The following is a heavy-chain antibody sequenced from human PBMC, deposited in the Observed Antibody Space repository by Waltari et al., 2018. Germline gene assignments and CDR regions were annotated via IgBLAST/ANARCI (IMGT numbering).Heavy chain of an antibody. CDR2: INHSGST. V-gene: IGHV4-34*01. J-gene: IGHJ5*02. CDR3: ARGVTVTRRSNWFDP. CDR1: GGSFSGYY. Sequence: QVQLQQWGAGLLKPSETLSLTCAVYGGSFSGYYWSWIRQPPGKGLELIGEINHSGSTNDNPSLKSRVTISVDTSKNQFSLKLSSVTAADTAVYYCARGVTVTRRSNWFDPWGQGTLVTVSS. D-gene: IGHD4-17*01.